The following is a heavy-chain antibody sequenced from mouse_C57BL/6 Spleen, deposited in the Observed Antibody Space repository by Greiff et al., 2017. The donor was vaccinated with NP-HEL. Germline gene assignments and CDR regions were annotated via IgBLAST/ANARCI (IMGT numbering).Heavy chain of an antibody. V-gene: IGHV2-5*01. CDR1: GFSLTSYG. J-gene: IGHJ3*01. CDR2: IWRGGST. CDR3: AKGDDGYYWFAY. Sequence: VKLVESGPGLVQPSQSLSITCTVSGFSLTSYGVHWVRQSPGKGLEWLGVIWRGGSTDYNAAFMSRLSITKDNSKSQVFFKMNSLQADDTAIYYCAKGDDGYYWFAYWGQGTLVTVSA. D-gene: IGHD2-3*01.